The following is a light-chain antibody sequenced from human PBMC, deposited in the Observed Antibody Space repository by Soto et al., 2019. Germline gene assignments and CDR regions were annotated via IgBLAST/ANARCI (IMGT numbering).Light chain of an antibody. CDR3: MQGLETPT. V-gene: IGKV2-28*01. CDR1: ESLLHSIGYNY. J-gene: IGKJ1*01. Sequence: DIVMTQSPLSLSVTPGEPASISCRSSESLLHSIGYNYLDWYLQKPGQSPQLLLYLGSNRASGVPDRFSGSGSGTDFTLKISRVEADDVGVYYCMQGLETPTFGQGTKVEIK. CDR2: LGS.